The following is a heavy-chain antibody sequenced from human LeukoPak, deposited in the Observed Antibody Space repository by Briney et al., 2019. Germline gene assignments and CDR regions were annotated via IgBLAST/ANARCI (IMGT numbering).Heavy chain of an antibody. CDR3: ARDRAWNYFDY. Sequence: GGSLRLSCAPSGFTSSRHGMHWVRQAPGKGLEWVAIISNDGSRKYYAHSVEGRFTISRDNSKNTLYLQMDSLRAEDTAVYYCARDRAWNYFDYWGQGTLVTVSS. D-gene: IGHD3-3*01. CDR2: ISNDGSRK. J-gene: IGHJ4*02. V-gene: IGHV3-30*03. CDR1: GFTSSRHG.